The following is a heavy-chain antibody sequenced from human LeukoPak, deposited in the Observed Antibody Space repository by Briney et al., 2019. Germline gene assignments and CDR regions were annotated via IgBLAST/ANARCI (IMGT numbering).Heavy chain of an antibody. D-gene: IGHD3-22*01. CDR2: INPNSGGT. Sequence: ASVKVSCKASGYTFTGYYMHWVRQAPGQGLEWTGWINPNSGGTNYAQKFQGRVTMTRDTSISTAYMELSRLRSDDTAVYYCARVAEYYDSSGYYYFDYWGQGTLVTVSS. J-gene: IGHJ4*02. CDR3: ARVAEYYDSSGYYYFDY. V-gene: IGHV1-2*02. CDR1: GYTFTGYY.